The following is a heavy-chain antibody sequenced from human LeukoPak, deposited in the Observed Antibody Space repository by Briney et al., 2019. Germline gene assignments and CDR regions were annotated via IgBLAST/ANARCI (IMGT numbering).Heavy chain of an antibody. Sequence: SVKVSCKASVGTFSSYAISWVRQAPGQGLEWMGRIIPILGIANYAQKFQGRVTITADKSTSTAYMELSSLRSEDTAVYYCARVKYVSGWYYNRYFDYWGQGTLVTVSS. CDR3: ARVKYVSGWYYNRYFDY. CDR2: IIPILGIA. V-gene: IGHV1-69*04. CDR1: VGTFSSYA. J-gene: IGHJ4*02. D-gene: IGHD6-19*01.